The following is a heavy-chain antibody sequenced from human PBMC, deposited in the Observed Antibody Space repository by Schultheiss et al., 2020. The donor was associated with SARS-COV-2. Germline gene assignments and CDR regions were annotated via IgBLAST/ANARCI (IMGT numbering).Heavy chain of an antibody. CDR1: GYTFTSYD. V-gene: IGHV1-8*01. CDR3: ARDSSLGDSSGSTT. D-gene: IGHD3-22*01. Sequence: ASVKVSCKASGYTFTSYDINWVRQATGQGLEWMGWMNPNSGNTGYAQKLQGRVTMTTDTSTSTAYMELRSLRSDDTAVYYCARDSSLGDSSGSTTWGQGTLVTVSS. CDR2: MNPNSGNT. J-gene: IGHJ5*02.